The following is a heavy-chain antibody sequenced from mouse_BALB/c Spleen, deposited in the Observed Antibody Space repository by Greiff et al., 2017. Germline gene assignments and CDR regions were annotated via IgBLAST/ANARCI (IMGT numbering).Heavy chain of an antibody. D-gene: IGHD1-1*01. CDR3: ARVYYGSSPPFAY. V-gene: IGHV5-15*02. CDR1: GFTFSDYG. CDR2: ISNLAYSI. Sequence: EVTLMESGGGLVQPGGSRKLSCAASGFTFSDYGMSWVRQAPGKGPEWVAFISNLAYSIYYADTVTGRFTISRENAKNTLYLEMSSLRSEDTAMYYCARVYYGSSPPFAYWGQGTLVTVSA. J-gene: IGHJ3*01.